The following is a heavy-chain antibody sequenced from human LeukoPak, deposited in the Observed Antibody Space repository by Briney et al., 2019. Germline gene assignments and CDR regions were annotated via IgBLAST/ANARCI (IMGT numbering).Heavy chain of an antibody. V-gene: IGHV1-2*06. CDR1: GYTFTGYY. Sequence: ASVKVSCKASGYTFTGYYMHWVRQAPGQGLEWMGRINPNSGGTNYAQKFQGRVTMTRDTSISTAYMELRSLRSDDTAVYYCARTYYDFWSGTLVVFDYWGQGTLVTVSS. CDR3: ARTYYDFWSGTLVVFDY. J-gene: IGHJ4*02. D-gene: IGHD3-3*01. CDR2: INPNSGGT.